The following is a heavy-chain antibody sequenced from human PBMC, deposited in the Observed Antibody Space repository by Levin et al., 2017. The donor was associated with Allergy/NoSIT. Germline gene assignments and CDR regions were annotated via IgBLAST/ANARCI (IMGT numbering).Heavy chain of an antibody. D-gene: IGHD6-6*01. Sequence: KTSETLSLTCTVSGVPVNSHYWNWVRQSPGQALEWIGYIYYSGATNYNPSLQSRVTISIDTSKNQFSLTLTSVTPADTAVYYCARGFPPRLTYYYYGLDFWGQGTTVTVSS. CDR1: GVPVNSHY. J-gene: IGHJ6*02. V-gene: IGHV4-59*02. CDR2: IYYSGAT. CDR3: ARGFPPRLTYYYYGLDF.